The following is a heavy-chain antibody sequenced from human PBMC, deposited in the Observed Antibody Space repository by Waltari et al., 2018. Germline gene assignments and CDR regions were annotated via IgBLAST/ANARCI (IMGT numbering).Heavy chain of an antibody. D-gene: IGHD2-15*01. V-gene: IGHV1-2*02. CDR1: GYTFTGHH. CDR2: LSQYSGDT. Sequence: QVQLVQSGAEVKEPGASVRVSCKTSGYTFTGHHLHWVRQVPEQRLEWLRWLSQYSGDTMYAQKFQGRVTLTRDTSISTTYMYLWGLRADDTGIYFCARDNNPPRRIPWLFDVWGRGTLVTVSS. CDR3: ARDNNPPRRIPWLFDV. J-gene: IGHJ2*01.